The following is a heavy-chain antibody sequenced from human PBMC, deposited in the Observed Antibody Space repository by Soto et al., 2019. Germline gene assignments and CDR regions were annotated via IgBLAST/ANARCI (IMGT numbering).Heavy chain of an antibody. CDR2: IYWDDDK. CDR3: AHRADMNGNWDQGYLDN. Sequence: QITLKESGPPRVKPTQTLMLTCSFSGFSLTSRPVGVAWIRQPPGKALEWLAVIYWDDDKRNSPSLKSRLTTAKDTSKNQVVLTMADMDHVDTATYCCAHRADMNGNWDQGYLDNWGQGILVTVSS. J-gene: IGHJ4*02. CDR1: GFSLTSRPVG. D-gene: IGHD1-26*01. V-gene: IGHV2-5*02.